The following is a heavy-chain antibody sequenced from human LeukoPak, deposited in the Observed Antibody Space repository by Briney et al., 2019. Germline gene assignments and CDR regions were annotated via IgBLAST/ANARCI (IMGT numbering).Heavy chain of an antibody. D-gene: IGHD3-10*01. V-gene: IGHV3-7*01. J-gene: IGHJ6*04. CDR3: ARECNYYGSGIMDV. CDR1: GFTFSSYW. Sequence: GGSLRLSCAASGFTFSSYWMSWVRQASGKGLEWVANIKQDGGEKYYVGSVKGRFTVSRDNAKNSLYLQMNSLRAEDTAVYYCARECNYYGSGIMDVWGKGTTVTVSS. CDR2: IKQDGGEK.